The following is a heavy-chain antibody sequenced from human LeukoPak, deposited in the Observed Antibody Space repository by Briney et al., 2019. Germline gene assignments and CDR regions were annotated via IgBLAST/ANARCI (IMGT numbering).Heavy chain of an antibody. D-gene: IGHD6-19*01. Sequence: SETLSLTCTVSGGSISSYYWSWIRPPPGKGLEWIGYIYYSGSTNYNPSLKSRVTISVDTSKNQFSLKLSSVTAADTAVYYCARQVQWLAPEYYFDYWGQGTLVTVSS. V-gene: IGHV4-59*08. CDR1: GGSISSYY. CDR3: ARQVQWLAPEYYFDY. CDR2: IYYSGST. J-gene: IGHJ4*02.